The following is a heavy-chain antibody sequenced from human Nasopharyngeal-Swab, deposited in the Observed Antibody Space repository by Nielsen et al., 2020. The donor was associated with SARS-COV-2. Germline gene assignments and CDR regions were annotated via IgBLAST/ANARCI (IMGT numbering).Heavy chain of an antibody. CDR3: AKDGGYSYGSYYYCYMDV. CDR2: ISWNSGSI. CDR1: GFTFDDYA. J-gene: IGHJ6*03. Sequence: SLKISCAASGFTFDDYAMHWVRQAPGKGLEWVSGISWNSGSIGYADSVKGRFTISRDNAKNSLYLQMNSLRAEDTALYYCAKDGGYSYGSYYYCYMDVWGKGTTVTVSS. V-gene: IGHV3-9*01. D-gene: IGHD5-18*01.